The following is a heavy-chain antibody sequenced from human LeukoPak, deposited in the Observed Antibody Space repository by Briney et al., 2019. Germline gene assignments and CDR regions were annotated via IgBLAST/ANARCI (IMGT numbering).Heavy chain of an antibody. CDR2: ISTSSSYI. CDR3: ARASSSWYYFDY. J-gene: IGHJ4*02. CDR1: GFIFSSYS. V-gene: IGHV3-21*01. D-gene: IGHD6-13*01. Sequence: GGSLRLSCAASGFIFSSYSMNWVRQAPGKGLEWVSFISTSSSYIYYADSVKGRFTISRDNAKNSLYLQMNSLRAEDTAVYCCARASSSWYYFDYWGQGTLVTVSS.